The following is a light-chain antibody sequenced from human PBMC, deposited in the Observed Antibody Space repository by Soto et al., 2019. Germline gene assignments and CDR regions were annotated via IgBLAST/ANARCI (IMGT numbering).Light chain of an antibody. J-gene: IGLJ1*01. CDR2: EVT. CDR1: TSDIGAYNY. Sequence: LTQPPSASGSPGQSVTISCTGTTSDIGAYNYVSWYQQRPGKAPKLIIYEVTRRPSGVPDRIFGSKSYTTASLTVSGLQAEDEADYYCSSFAGTNSFVFGTGTKVTVL. V-gene: IGLV2-8*01. CDR3: SSFAGTNSFV.